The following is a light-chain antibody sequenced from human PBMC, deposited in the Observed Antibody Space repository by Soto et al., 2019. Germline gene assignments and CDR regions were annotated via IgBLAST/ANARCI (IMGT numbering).Light chain of an antibody. CDR1: QDITNY. CDR3: QQYDTLPLA. V-gene: IGKV1-33*01. CDR2: DSS. Sequence: DIQMTQSPSSLSASVGDRVTITCQASQDITNYLNWYQQKPGKAPKLLIHDSSNLETGVPSRFSGSGSVTYFSLTIRSLQPEDISTYYCQQYDTLPLAFGQGTRLEIK. J-gene: IGKJ5*01.